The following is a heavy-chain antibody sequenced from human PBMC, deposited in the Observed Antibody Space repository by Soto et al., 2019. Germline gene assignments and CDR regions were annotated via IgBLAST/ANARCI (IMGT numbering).Heavy chain of an antibody. D-gene: IGHD5-12*01. CDR2: ISSSGSPI. CDR3: ARDRSGYDRYYYGMGV. J-gene: IGHJ6*02. CDR1: GFTFSDYY. V-gene: IGHV3-11*01. Sequence: QVQLVESGGGLVKPGGSLRLSCAASGFTFSDYYMIWIRQAPGKGLECVSYISSSGSPIYYADSVKGRFTISRDNAKNSLYLQMTSLRAEDTAVYYCARDRSGYDRYYYGMGVWGQGTTVTVSS.